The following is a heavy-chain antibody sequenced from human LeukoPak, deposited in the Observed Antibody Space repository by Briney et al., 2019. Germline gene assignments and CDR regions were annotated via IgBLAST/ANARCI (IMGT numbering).Heavy chain of an antibody. CDR1: GFTFSSYS. CDR2: ISSSSSYI. CDR3: ARMLVAAVY. Sequence: GESLRLSCAASGFTFSSYSMNWVRQAPGKGLEWVSSISSSSSYIYYADLVKGRFTISRDNAKNSLYLQMNSLRAEDTAVYYCARMLVAAVYWGQGTLVTVSS. D-gene: IGHD5-12*01. J-gene: IGHJ4*02. V-gene: IGHV3-21*01.